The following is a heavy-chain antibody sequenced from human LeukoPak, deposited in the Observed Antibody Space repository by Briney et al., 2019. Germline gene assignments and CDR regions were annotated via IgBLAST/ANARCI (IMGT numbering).Heavy chain of an antibody. CDR1: GYSFTSYW. J-gene: IGHJ5*02. V-gene: IGHV5-10-1*01. CDR2: IDPSDS. Sequence: GESLKISCKGSGYSFTSYWISWVRQMPGKGLKWMGMIDPSDSYSPSFQGHVTISADKSISTAYLQWSSLKASDTAMYYCARQYYASGSYYNDLNWFDPWGQGTLVTVSS. D-gene: IGHD3-10*01. CDR3: ARQYYASGSYYNDLNWFDP.